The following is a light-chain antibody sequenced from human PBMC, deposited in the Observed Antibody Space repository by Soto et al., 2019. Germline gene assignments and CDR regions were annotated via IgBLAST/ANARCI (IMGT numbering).Light chain of an antibody. Sequence: DIHVTQSPPTLSASVGDRVTMNCRASQTISTWMAWYQQKPGKAPKLLVYDASTLQSGVASRFSGSGSGTEFTLIISGLQPDDSATYYCQQYDRYSWTFGQGTKVDIK. CDR1: QTISTW. CDR3: QQYDRYSWT. V-gene: IGKV1-5*01. J-gene: IGKJ1*01. CDR2: DAS.